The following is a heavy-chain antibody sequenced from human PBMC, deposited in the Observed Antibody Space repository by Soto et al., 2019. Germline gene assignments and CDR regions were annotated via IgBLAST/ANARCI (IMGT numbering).Heavy chain of an antibody. CDR1: GFTFSRHS. J-gene: IGHJ4*02. CDR3: ARKGQIDY. CDR2: ISSGGSNT. Sequence: GSLRLSCATSGFTFSRHSMNWVRQAPGKGLDWVSYISSGGSNTYYADSVKGRFTISRDNAKNSLYLQMNSLRAEDTAVYYCARKGQIDYWGQGTLVTVSS. V-gene: IGHV3-48*04.